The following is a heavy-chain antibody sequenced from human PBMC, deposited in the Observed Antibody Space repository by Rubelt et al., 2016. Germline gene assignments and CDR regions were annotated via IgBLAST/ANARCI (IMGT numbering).Heavy chain of an antibody. CDR2: ISGSGGST. CDR1: GFTFSSYA. D-gene: IGHD3-10*01. V-gene: IGHV3-23*01. CDR3: ARLGTYYYGSGSYGPYGMDV. J-gene: IGHJ6*02. Sequence: RLSCAASGFTFSSYAMSWVRQAPGKGLEWVSAISGSGGSTYYADSVKGRFTISRDNSKNTLYLQMNSLRAEDTAVYYCARLGTYYYGSGSYGPYGMDVWGQGTTVTVSS.